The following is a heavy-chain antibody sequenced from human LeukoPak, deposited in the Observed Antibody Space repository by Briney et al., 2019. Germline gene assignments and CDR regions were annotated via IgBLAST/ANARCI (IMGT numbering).Heavy chain of an antibody. J-gene: IGHJ4*02. D-gene: IGHD4-17*01. V-gene: IGHV3-23*01. CDR1: GFTFSSYA. Sequence: GALRLSCAASGFTFSSYAMSWVRQAPGKGLEWVSAISGSGGSTYYADSVKGRFTISRDNSKNTLYLQMNSLRAEDTAVYYCARDGSTVRSFFPFDYWGQGTLVTVSS. CDR3: ARDGSTVRSFFPFDY. CDR2: ISGSGGST.